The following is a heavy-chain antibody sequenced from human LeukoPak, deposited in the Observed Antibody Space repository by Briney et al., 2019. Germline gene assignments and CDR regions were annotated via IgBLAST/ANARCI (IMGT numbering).Heavy chain of an antibody. J-gene: IGHJ3*02. V-gene: IGHV3-23*01. CDR1: KFAFSSYA. D-gene: IGHD1-26*01. CDR2: ISGGGGNT. Sequence: GGSLSLSCAASKFAFSSYAMSWVRKAPGKGLEWVSAISGGGGNTYYADSVKGRFTISRDNSKNTLYLQMNSLRAEDTAVYYCGKNRYSGSLSPFDIWGQGTMVTVSS. CDR3: GKNRYSGSLSPFDI.